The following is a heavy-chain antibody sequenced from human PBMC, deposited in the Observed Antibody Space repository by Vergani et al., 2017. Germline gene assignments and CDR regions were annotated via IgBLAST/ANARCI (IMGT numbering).Heavy chain of an antibody. V-gene: IGHV3-23*01. J-gene: IGHJ6*03. Sequence: EVQLLESGGGLVQPGGSLRLSCAASGFTFSSYAMSWVRQAPGKGLEWVSAMSGSGGSTYYADSVKGRFTISRDNSKNTLYLQMNSLRAEDTAVYYCARDGWELLDYFYYMDVWGKGTTVTVSS. D-gene: IGHD1-26*01. CDR3: ARDGWELLDYFYYMDV. CDR2: MSGSGGST. CDR1: GFTFSSYA.